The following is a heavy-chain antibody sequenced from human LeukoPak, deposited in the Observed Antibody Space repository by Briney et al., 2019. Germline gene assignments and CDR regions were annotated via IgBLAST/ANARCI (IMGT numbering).Heavy chain of an antibody. CDR3: AREASDIVATTGINYLDS. J-gene: IGHJ4*02. V-gene: IGHV3-48*03. CDR2: ISGTGATK. Sequence: GRSLRLSCAASGFTFSGYEVNWVRQAPGKGLEWVSYISGTGATKHYADSVKVRFTISRDNAKKLLYLQMNSLRAEDTAVYYCAREASDIVATTGINYLDSWGQGTLVTVSS. D-gene: IGHD5-12*01. CDR1: GFTFSGYE.